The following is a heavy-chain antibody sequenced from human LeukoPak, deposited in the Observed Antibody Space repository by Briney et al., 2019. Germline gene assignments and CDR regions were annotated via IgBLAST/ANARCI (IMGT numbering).Heavy chain of an antibody. Sequence: GGSLRLSCAASGFTFSSYWMHWVRQAPGKGLVWVSRINSDGNNTNYADSVKGRFTISRDNAKNTLYLQMNSLRAEDTAVYYCARVGGDYGPRVLDYWGQGTLVTVSS. CDR1: GFTFSSYW. CDR2: INSDGNNT. D-gene: IGHD4-17*01. V-gene: IGHV3-74*01. CDR3: ARVGGDYGPRVLDY. J-gene: IGHJ4*02.